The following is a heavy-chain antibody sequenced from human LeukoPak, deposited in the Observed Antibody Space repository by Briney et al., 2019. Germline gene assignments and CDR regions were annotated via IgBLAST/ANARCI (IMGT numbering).Heavy chain of an antibody. Sequence: ASVKVSCKASGGTFSSYTISWVRQAPGQGLEWMGRIIPILGIANYAQKFQGRVTITADKSTSTAYMELSSLRSEDTAVHYCARSVIAVAGPDYWGQGTLVTVSS. CDR3: ARSVIAVAGPDY. V-gene: IGHV1-69*02. CDR2: IIPILGIA. D-gene: IGHD6-19*01. CDR1: GGTFSSYT. J-gene: IGHJ4*02.